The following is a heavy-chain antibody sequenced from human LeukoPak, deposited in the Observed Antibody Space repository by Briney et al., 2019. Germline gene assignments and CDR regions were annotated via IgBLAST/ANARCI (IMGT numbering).Heavy chain of an antibody. Sequence: GGSLRLSCAASGFTFSSSVMTWVRQTPGQGLEWVSYISGRGTNTYYADSVKGRFNISRDNSKNTLYLEVKSPRGEGTALYYCAKEYYGGWGDDWGQGTLVTVSS. CDR1: GFTFSSSV. V-gene: IGHV3-23*01. D-gene: IGHD4-23*01. J-gene: IGHJ4*02. CDR2: ISGRGTNT. CDR3: AKEYYGGWGDD.